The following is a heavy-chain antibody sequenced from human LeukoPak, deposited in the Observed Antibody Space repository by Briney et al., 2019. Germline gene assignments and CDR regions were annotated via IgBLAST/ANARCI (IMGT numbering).Heavy chain of an antibody. J-gene: IGHJ4*02. D-gene: IGHD3-10*01. CDR3: ATSVPGFGESLNY. CDR2: IKDDGSEK. Sequence: PGGSLRLSCAASGFSFSTYWMTWVRQAPGKGLEWVANIKDDGSEKKYVDSVKGRFTLSRDNAKNSLYLQIKSLKAEDTAVYYCATSVPGFGESLNYWGQGTLVTVSS. CDR1: GFSFSTYW. V-gene: IGHV3-7*01.